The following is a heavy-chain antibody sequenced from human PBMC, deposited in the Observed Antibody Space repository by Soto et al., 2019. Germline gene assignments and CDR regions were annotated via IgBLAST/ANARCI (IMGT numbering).Heavy chain of an antibody. CDR3: ARDRWFGEFGYYYYYMDV. CDR2: ISSSGSTI. Sequence: QVQLVESGGGLVKPGGSLRLSCAASGFTFSDYYMSWIRQAPGKGLAWVSYISSSGSTIYYAESGKGRFTISRDSAKNSLYLQMNSLRAEDTAVYYCARDRWFGEFGYYYYYMDVWGKGTTVTVSS. D-gene: IGHD3-10*01. V-gene: IGHV3-11*01. J-gene: IGHJ6*03. CDR1: GFTFSDYY.